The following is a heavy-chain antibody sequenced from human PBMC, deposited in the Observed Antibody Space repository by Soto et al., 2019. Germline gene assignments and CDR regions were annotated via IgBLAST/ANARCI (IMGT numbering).Heavy chain of an antibody. CDR3: ARGVGNTDY. Sequence: GASVKVSCKASGYTFTSYDINWVRQATGQGLEWMGGIIPIFGTANYAQKFQGRVTITADESTSTAYMELSSLRSEDTAVYYCARGVGNTDYWGQGTLVTVSS. V-gene: IGHV1-69*13. CDR2: IIPIFGTA. D-gene: IGHD1-26*01. CDR1: GYTFTSYD. J-gene: IGHJ4*02.